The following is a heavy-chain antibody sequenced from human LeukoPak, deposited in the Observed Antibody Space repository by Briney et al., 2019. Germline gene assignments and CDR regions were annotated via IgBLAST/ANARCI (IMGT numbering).Heavy chain of an antibody. CDR2: IYHSGST. V-gene: IGHV4-34*01. CDR3: ARDSATFGSGSYLGY. D-gene: IGHD3-10*01. Sequence: PSETLSLTCAVYGGSFSGYYWSWIRQPPGKGLEWIGSIYHSGSTYYNPSLKSRVTISVDTSKNQFSLKLSSVTAADTALYYCARDSATFGSGSYLGYWGQGTLVTVSP. CDR1: GGSFSGYY. J-gene: IGHJ4*02.